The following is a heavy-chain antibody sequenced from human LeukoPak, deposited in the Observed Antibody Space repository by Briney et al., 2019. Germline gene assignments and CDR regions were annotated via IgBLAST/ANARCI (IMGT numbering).Heavy chain of an antibody. CDR1: GGSINSHY. CDR2: IYYSERT. CDR3: VRRDNTGWNYFDH. Sequence: SETLSLTCTVSGGSINSHYWSWIRQPPGKGLQWIGDIYYSERTNYNPSLRSRVTISVDTSKNQLSLKLTSVLAADTAMYYCVRRDNTGWNYFDHWGQGVLVTVSS. V-gene: IGHV4-59*08. D-gene: IGHD6-19*01. J-gene: IGHJ4*02.